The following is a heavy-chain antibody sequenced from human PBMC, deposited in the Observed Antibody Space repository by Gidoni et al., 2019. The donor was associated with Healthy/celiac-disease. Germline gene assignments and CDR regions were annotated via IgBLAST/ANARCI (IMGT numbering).Heavy chain of an antibody. V-gene: IGHV1-18*01. Sequence: GQLVQSGAEVKTPGATVKVSCKASGYYFTSYGISWVRQAPGQGLERLGWRSAYNGNTNYAQNLQGRVTMTTDASTSTAYMELRSLRSDDTAVYYCASEVVGFYYGIDVWGQGTTVTVSS. D-gene: IGHD2-15*01. CDR1: GYYFTSYG. CDR3: ASEVVGFYYGIDV. J-gene: IGHJ6*02. CDR2: RSAYNGNT.